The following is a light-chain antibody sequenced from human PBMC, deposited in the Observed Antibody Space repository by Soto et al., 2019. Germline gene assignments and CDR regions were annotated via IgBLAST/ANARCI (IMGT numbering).Light chain of an antibody. J-gene: IGLJ1*01. CDR1: NSDVGAYNY. CDR3: SSYAGTNHPYV. Sequence: QSALTQPPSASGSPGQSVTISCTGTNSDVGAYNYVSWYQQHPGKAPKLMISEVSKRPSGVPDRFSGSKSGHTASLTVSGLQAEDEADYYCSSYAGTNHPYVFGTGTKVTVL. V-gene: IGLV2-8*01. CDR2: EVS.